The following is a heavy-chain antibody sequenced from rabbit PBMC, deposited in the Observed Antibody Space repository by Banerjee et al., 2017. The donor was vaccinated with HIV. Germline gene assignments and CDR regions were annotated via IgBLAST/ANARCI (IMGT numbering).Heavy chain of an antibody. CDR2: INTSSGNT. CDR3: TRGGDL. J-gene: IGHJ4*01. V-gene: IGHV1S45*01. CDR1: GIDFSNSYY. D-gene: IGHD2-1*01. Sequence: QQHLEESGGGLVKPGGTLTLTCKASGIDFSNSYYMCWVRQAPGKGLELIACINTSSGNTYYASWAKGRFTIAKTSSTTVTLQMTSLTAADTATYFCTRGGDLWGPGTLVTVS.